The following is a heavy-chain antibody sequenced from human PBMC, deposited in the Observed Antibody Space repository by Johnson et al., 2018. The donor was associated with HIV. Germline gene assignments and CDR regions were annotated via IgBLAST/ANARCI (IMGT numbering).Heavy chain of an antibody. CDR2: ISSSGSTI. CDR1: GFTFDDYG. J-gene: IGHJ3*02. Sequence: EVQLVESGGGVVRPGGSLRLSCAASGFTFDDYGMSWIRQAPGKGLEWVSYISSSGSTIYYADSVKGRFTISRDNSKNTLYLQINSLRAEDTAVYYCAKPVLRYFDGSHAFDIWGQGTMVTVSS. D-gene: IGHD3-9*01. CDR3: AKPVLRYFDGSHAFDI. V-gene: IGHV3-48*01.